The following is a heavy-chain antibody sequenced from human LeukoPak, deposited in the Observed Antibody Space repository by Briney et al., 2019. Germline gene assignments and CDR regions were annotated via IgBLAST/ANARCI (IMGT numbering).Heavy chain of an antibody. Sequence: SETLSLTCAVYGGSFSGYYWSWIRQPPGKGLEWIGEINHSGSTNYNPSLKSRVTISVDTSKNQFSLKLSSVTAADTAVYYCARIRPYYDSSGYYNHWGQGTLVTVSS. J-gene: IGHJ5*02. CDR1: GGSFSGYY. D-gene: IGHD3-22*01. V-gene: IGHV4-34*01. CDR3: ARIRPYYDSSGYYNH. CDR2: INHSGST.